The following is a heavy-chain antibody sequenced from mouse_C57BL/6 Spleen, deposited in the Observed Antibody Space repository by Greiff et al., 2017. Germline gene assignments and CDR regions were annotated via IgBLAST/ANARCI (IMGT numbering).Heavy chain of an antibody. CDR3: ARVDYSKADY. CDR2: IYPGDGDT. Sequence: QVHVKQSGAELVKPGASVKISCKASGYAFSSYWMNWVKQRPGKGLEWIGQIYPGDGDTNYNGKFKGKATLTADKSSSTAYMQLSSLTSEDSAVYFCARVDYSKADYWGQGTTLTVSS. J-gene: IGHJ2*01. CDR1: GYAFSSYW. D-gene: IGHD2-5*01. V-gene: IGHV1-80*01.